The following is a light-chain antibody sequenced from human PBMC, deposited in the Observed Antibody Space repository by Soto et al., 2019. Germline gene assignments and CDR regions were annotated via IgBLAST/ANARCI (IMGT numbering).Light chain of an antibody. CDR3: QQSYSTPLT. CDR1: QSISNY. V-gene: IGKV1-39*01. J-gene: IGKJ4*01. Sequence: IQMTQSPSSLSAFVGDRVTITCRASQSISNYLNWYQQKPGKAPKLLIYAASSLQSGVPSRFSGSRSGTDFTLTISSLQPEDFATYYCQQSYSTPLTFGGGTKVEI. CDR2: AAS.